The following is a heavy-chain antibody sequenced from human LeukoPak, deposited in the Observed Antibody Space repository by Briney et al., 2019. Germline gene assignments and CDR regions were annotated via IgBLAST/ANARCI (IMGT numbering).Heavy chain of an antibody. CDR1: GFTFSSYG. J-gene: IGHJ6*03. CDR3: AKADHQYCSSTSCYLGLQGYYYYMDV. Sequence: GGSLRLSCAASGFTFSSYGMSWVRQAPGKGLEWVSAISGSGGSTYYADSVKGRFTISRDNSKNTLYLQMNSLRAEDTAVYYCAKADHQYCSSTSCYLGLQGYYYYMDVWGKGTTVTISS. CDR2: ISGSGGST. V-gene: IGHV3-23*01. D-gene: IGHD2-2*01.